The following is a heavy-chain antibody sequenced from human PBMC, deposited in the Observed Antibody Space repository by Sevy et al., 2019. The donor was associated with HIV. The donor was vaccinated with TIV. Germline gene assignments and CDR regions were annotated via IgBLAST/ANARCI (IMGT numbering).Heavy chain of an antibody. CDR2: TSSHGSST. D-gene: IGHD1-1*01. CDR3: ARETRDRAGSYIDS. V-gene: IGHV3-30*04. J-gene: IGHJ4*02. Sequence: GGSLRLSCAASGFIFSNFAMHWVRQAPGKGLEWVARTSSHGSSTYNEDSLKGRFTISRDKSKNILFLQMDSLRPEDTAVYYCARETRDRAGSYIDSWGQGTLLTVSS. CDR1: GFIFSNFA.